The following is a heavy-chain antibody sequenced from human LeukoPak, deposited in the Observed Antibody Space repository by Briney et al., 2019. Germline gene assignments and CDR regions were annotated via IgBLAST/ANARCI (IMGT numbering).Heavy chain of an antibody. Sequence: PGGSLRLSCAASGFTVSSNYMSWVRQAPGKGLKWVSVIYSGGSTYYADSVKGRFTISRDNSKNTLYLQMNSLRAEDTAVYYCARARAYSDYVDYWGQGTLVTVSS. CDR3: ARARAYSDYVDY. V-gene: IGHV3-53*01. CDR2: IYSGGST. D-gene: IGHD4-11*01. J-gene: IGHJ4*02. CDR1: GFTVSSNY.